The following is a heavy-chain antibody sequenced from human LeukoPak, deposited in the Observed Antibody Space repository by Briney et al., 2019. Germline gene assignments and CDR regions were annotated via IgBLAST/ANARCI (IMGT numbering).Heavy chain of an antibody. J-gene: IGHJ4*02. Sequence: ASVKVPCKASGYTFTSYGISWVRQAPGQGLEWMGWISAYNGNTNYAQKLQGRVTMTTDTSTSTAYMELRSLRSDDTAVYYCARDLLPPRTALIAAAGTGYWGQGTLVTVSS. V-gene: IGHV1-18*01. CDR1: GYTFTSYG. CDR3: ARDLLPPRTALIAAAGTGY. CDR2: ISAYNGNT. D-gene: IGHD6-13*01.